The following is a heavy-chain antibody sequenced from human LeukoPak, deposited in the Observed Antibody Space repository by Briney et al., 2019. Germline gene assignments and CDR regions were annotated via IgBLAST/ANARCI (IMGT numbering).Heavy chain of an antibody. CDR2: FDPEDGET. Sequence: GASVKVSCKVSGYTLTELSMHWVRQAPGKGLEWMGGFDPEDGETIYAQKFQGRVTMTEDTSTDTAYMELSSLRSEDTAVYYCATQDSSGYYSPFDYWGQGTLVTVSS. V-gene: IGHV1-24*01. D-gene: IGHD3-22*01. CDR3: ATQDSSGYYSPFDY. CDR1: GYTLTELS. J-gene: IGHJ4*02.